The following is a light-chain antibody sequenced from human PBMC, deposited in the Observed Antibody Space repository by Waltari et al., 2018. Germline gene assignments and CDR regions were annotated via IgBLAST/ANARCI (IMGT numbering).Light chain of an antibody. CDR1: QSISSW. Sequence: DIQMTQSPSTLSASVGDRVTITCRASQSISSWLAWYQQKPGKAPKHLIYQASSLESGVPSRFGGSGSGTEFTLTISSLQPDDFATYYCQQYNRYSYTFGQGTKLQIE. V-gene: IGKV1-5*03. J-gene: IGKJ2*01. CDR3: QQYNRYSYT. CDR2: QAS.